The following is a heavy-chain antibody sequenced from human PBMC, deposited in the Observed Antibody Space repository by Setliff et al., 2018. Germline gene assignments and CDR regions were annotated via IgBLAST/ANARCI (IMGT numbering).Heavy chain of an antibody. D-gene: IGHD1-1*01. Sequence: SETLSLTCGVYGGSLSFFHWHWIRQSPGKGLEWIGQINYGGDTIYTPSFKSRVTISVDTSKNQFSLKLRSVTAADTAVYYCARTGTYRYFDYWGQGALVTVSS. V-gene: IGHV4-34*01. CDR3: ARTGTYRYFDY. CDR1: GGSLSFFH. CDR2: INYGGDT. J-gene: IGHJ4*02.